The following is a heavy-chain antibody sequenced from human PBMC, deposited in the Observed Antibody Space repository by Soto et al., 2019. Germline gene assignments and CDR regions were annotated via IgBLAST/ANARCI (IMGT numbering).Heavy chain of an antibody. J-gene: IGHJ4*02. Sequence: SETLSLTCAVYGGSSNDYFWSWIRQPPEKGLEWIGEVSQSGKTSYNPSLESRVTISIETSKSQISLTLSSVTAADTAVYYCARVVVTSIDFDYWGQGTLVTVSS. CDR2: VSQSGKT. CDR1: GGSSNDYF. D-gene: IGHD3-22*01. V-gene: IGHV4-34*01. CDR3: ARVVVTSIDFDY.